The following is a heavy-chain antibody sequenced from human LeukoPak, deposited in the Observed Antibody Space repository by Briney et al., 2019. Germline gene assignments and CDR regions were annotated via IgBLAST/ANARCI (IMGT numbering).Heavy chain of an antibody. CDR2: IYYSGST. CDR3: ARGTVRGVIGIYYYYGMDV. Sequence: SETLSLTCTVSGGSISSGDYYWSWIRQPPGKGLEWIGYIYYSGSTYYNPSLKSRVTISVDTSKNQFSLKLSSVTAADTAVYYCARGTVRGVIGIYYYYGMDVWGQGTTVTVSS. J-gene: IGHJ6*02. D-gene: IGHD3-10*01. CDR1: GGSISSGDYY. V-gene: IGHV4-30-4*02.